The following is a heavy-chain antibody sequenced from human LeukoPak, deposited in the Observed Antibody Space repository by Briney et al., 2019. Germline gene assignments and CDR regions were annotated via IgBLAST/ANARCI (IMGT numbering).Heavy chain of an antibody. J-gene: IGHJ4*02. Sequence: PGGSLRLSCAASGFTFDDYAMHWVRQAPGKGLEWVSYISSSGNTIYYADSAKGRFTISRDNAKNSLYLQMNSLRAEDTADYYCARSEGGAHFDYWGQGTRVTVSA. CDR2: ISSSGNTI. CDR3: ARSEGGAHFDY. CDR1: GFTFDDYA. V-gene: IGHV3-48*03. D-gene: IGHD4/OR15-4a*01.